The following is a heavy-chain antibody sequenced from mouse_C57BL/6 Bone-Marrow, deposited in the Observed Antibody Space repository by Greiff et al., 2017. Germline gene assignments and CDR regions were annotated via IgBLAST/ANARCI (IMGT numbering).Heavy chain of an antibody. J-gene: IGHJ4*01. CDR3: ARPYYYGSFMDY. CDR1: GYTFTSYW. D-gene: IGHD1-1*01. Sequence: VQLQQPGAELVKPGASVKLSCKASGYTFTSYWMHWVKQRTGQGLEWIGMIHPNSGSTNYNEKFKSKATLTVDKSSSTAYMQLSSLTSEDSAVYYCARPYYYGSFMDYWGQGTSVTVSS. CDR2: IHPNSGST. V-gene: IGHV1-64*01.